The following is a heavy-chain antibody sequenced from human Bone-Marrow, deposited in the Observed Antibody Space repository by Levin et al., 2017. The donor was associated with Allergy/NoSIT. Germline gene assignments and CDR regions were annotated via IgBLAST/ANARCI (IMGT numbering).Heavy chain of an antibody. CDR3: AREGDQDCSGGTCYVDL. V-gene: IGHV4-59*01. D-gene: IGHD2-15*01. CDR1: GASITSYY. CDR2: MYYTGSS. J-gene: IGHJ4*02. Sequence: SETLSLTCSVSGASITSYYWTWIRQPPGKGLEWIGYMYYTGSSNYNPSLKSRVSLSVDTSKNQFSLSLSSVTAADTGVYFCAREGDQDCSGGTCYVDLWGQGTLVTVSS.